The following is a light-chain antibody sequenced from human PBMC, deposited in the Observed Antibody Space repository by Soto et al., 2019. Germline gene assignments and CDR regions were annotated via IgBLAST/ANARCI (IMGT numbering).Light chain of an antibody. CDR1: SSNIGNNY. CDR3: GTWDSSLSARYV. CDR2: DNN. J-gene: IGLJ1*01. V-gene: IGLV1-51*01. Sequence: QSVLTQPPSVSAAPGQKVTISCSGSSSNIGNNYVSWYQQLPGTAPKLLIYDNNKRPSGIPDRFSGSKSGTSATLGITGLQTGDEAPYYCGTWDSSLSARYVFGTGTKVTVL.